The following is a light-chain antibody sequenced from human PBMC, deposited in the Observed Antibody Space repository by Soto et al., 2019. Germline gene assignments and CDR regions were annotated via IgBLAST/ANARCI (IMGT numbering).Light chain of an antibody. Sequence: QSVLTQPRSVSGSPGQSVTISCTGASNNVGGYNYVSWYQHHPGKVPQLIIYDVTKRPSGVPDRFSGSKSGNTASLSISGLQPEDEADYYCTSYSSSSPVLFGGGTKLTVL. CDR3: TSYSSSSPVL. CDR1: SNNVGGYNY. J-gene: IGLJ2*01. CDR2: DVT. V-gene: IGLV2-11*01.